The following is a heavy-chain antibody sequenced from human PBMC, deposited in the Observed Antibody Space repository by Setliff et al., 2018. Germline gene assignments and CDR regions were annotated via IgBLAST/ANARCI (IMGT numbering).Heavy chain of an antibody. CDR3: ARQPPLNWAIPFDL. CDR2: IYSSGIT. Sequence: SETLSLTCTVSGGSITNFYWNWIRQSPGKGLEWIGYIYSSGITNYNPSLKGRLTMSVDTSKNQFSLHLSSMTAADTAVYYCARQPPLNWAIPFDLWGQGKRVTV. V-gene: IGHV4-59*08. D-gene: IGHD7-27*01. J-gene: IGHJ3*01. CDR1: GGSITNFY.